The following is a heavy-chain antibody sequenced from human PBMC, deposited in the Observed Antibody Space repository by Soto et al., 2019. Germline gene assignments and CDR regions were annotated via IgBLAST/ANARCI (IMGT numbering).Heavy chain of an antibody. Sequence: ESLKISRKGSGYRFNNYWIGLVRQMPGQGLEWMGIIYPGVSDTRYSPPFQGQVTISAAKSNSTAYLQWRTLEDSDAAMYYCEGQYYGPNSGWYAGGDYWGQGTLVTVSS. CDR1: GYRFNNYW. CDR2: IYPGVSDT. CDR3: EGQYYGPNSGWYAGGDY. J-gene: IGHJ4*02. V-gene: IGHV5-51*01. D-gene: IGHD6-19*01.